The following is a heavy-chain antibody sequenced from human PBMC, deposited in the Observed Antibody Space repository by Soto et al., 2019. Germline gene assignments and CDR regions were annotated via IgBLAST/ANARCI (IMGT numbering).Heavy chain of an antibody. V-gene: IGHV1-18*01. D-gene: IGHD3-16*01. J-gene: IGHJ4*02. Sequence: QVQLVQSGAEVKKPGASVKVSCKASGYTFMSYGISLVRQAPGQGLEWMGWISAYNGYTNYAQKLQGRVTMTTDTFTSTAYMELRSLRSDDTAVYYCARDAQGVFLHYWGTTTLFTVSS. CDR2: ISAYNGYT. CDR3: ARDAQGVFLHY. CDR1: GYTFMSYG.